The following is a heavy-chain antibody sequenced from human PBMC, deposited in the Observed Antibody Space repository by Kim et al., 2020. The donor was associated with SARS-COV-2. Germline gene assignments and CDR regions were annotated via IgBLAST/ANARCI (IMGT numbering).Heavy chain of an antibody. J-gene: IGHJ5*02. CDR1: GGSISSGDYY. Sequence: SETLSLTCTVSGGSISSGDYYWSWIRQPPGKGLEWIGYIYYSGSTYYNPSLKSRVTISVDTSKNQFSLKLSSVTAADTAVYYCARGKWKWNYRSNWFDPWGQGTLVTVSS. V-gene: IGHV4-30-4*01. CDR2: IYYSGST. D-gene: IGHD1-7*01. CDR3: ARGKWKWNYRSNWFDP.